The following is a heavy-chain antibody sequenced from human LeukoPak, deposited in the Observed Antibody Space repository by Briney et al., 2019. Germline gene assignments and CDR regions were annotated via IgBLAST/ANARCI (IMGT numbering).Heavy chain of an antibody. CDR3: ARDLDYYDSSGYYYDFGY. D-gene: IGHD3-22*01. CDR2: INPNSGGT. J-gene: IGHJ4*02. CDR1: GYTFTGYY. V-gene: IGHV1-2*02. Sequence: RASVKVSCKASGYTFTGYYMHWVRQAPGQGLEWMGWINPNSGGTNYAQKFQGRVTMTRDTSISTAYMEVSRLRSDDTAVYYCARDLDYYDSSGYYYDFGYWGQGTLVTVSS.